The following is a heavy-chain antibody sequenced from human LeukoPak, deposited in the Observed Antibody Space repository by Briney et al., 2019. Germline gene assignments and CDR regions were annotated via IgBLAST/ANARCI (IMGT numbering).Heavy chain of an antibody. CDR3: ARDIVVVR. CDR2: IKQDGSEK. Sequence: GGSLRLSCVASGFTFSSYWMSWVRQAPGKGLEWVANIKQDGSEKYYVDSVKGRFTISRDNAKNSLYLQMNSLRAEDTAVYYCARDIVVVRWGQGTLVTVSS. D-gene: IGHD2-2*01. CDR1: GFTFSSYW. J-gene: IGHJ4*02. V-gene: IGHV3-7*01.